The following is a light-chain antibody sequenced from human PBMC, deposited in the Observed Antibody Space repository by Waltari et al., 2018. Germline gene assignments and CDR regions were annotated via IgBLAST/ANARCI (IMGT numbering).Light chain of an antibody. CDR3: AAWDDSLSGRV. CDR1: TSY. V-gene: IGLV1-47*01. Sequence: QSVLTQPPSASGTPGQRVTISCSGSTSYIYWYQQLPGTAPKLLSYRNNQRPSGVPDRFSGSKSGTSASLAISGLRSDDEADYYCAAWDDSLSGRVFGGGTKLTVL. J-gene: IGLJ3*02. CDR2: RNN.